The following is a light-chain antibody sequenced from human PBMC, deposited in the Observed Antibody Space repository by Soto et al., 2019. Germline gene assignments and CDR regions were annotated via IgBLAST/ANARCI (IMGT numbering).Light chain of an antibody. CDR2: GAS. J-gene: IGKJ1*01. CDR1: QSVSSTY. Sequence: EIVLTQSPGTLSLSPVEGATLSFRASQSVSSTYLAWYQQKAGQAPRLLIYGASSRATGIPDRFSGSGSGTDFTLTISRLEPEDFAVYYCQQYGSSPQTCGQGTKVDIK. V-gene: IGKV3-20*01. CDR3: QQYGSSPQT.